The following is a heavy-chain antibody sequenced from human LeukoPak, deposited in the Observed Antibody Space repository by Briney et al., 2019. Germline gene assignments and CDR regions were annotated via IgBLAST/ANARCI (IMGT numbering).Heavy chain of an antibody. J-gene: IGHJ6*02. CDR3: ARDMSQVTIFGVAPNYYYGMDV. Sequence: QTGGSLRLSCAASGFTFSSYAMHWVRQAPGKGLGWVAVISYDGSNKYYADSVKGRFTISRDNSKNTLYLQMNSLRAEDTAVYYCARDMSQVTIFGVAPNYYYGMDVWGQGTTVTVSS. V-gene: IGHV3-30-3*01. CDR2: ISYDGSNK. D-gene: IGHD3-3*01. CDR1: GFTFSSYA.